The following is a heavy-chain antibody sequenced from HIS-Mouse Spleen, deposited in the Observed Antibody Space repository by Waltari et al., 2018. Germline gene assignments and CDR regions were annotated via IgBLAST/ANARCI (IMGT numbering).Heavy chain of an antibody. CDR2: INHSGST. CDR1: GGSFSCYY. Sequence: QVQLQQWGAGLLKPSETLSLTCAVYGGSFSCYYWSWIRQPPGKGLEWIGEINHSGSTNYNPSLKSRVTISVDTSKNQFSLKLSSVTAADTAVYYCARGLAARFDYWGQGTLVTVSS. D-gene: IGHD6-6*01. CDR3: ARGLAARFDY. J-gene: IGHJ4*02. V-gene: IGHV4-34*01.